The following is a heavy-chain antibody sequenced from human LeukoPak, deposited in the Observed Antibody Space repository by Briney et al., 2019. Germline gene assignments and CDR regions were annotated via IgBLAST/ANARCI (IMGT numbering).Heavy chain of an antibody. J-gene: IGHJ6*03. CDR3: ARQPYYYYYYMDV. V-gene: IGHV4-38-2*02. CDR2: IYYSGST. CDR1: GYSISSGYY. Sequence: SETLSLTCTVSGYSISSGYYWGWIRQPPGKGLEWIGSIYYSGSTYYNPSLESRVTISVDTSKNQFSLKLSSVTAADTAVYNCARQPYYYYYYMDVWSKGTTVTISS.